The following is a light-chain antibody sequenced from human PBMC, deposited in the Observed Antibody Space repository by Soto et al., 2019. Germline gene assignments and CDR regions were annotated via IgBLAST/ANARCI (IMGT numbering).Light chain of an antibody. CDR1: QSVGSSY. Sequence: EIVLTQSPGTLSLSPGERATLSCRASQSVGSSYLAWYQQKPGQAPRLLIYRASSMATGIPDRFSGSGSGTDFTLTISRLEPDDFAVYYCQQCASSPYTFGQGTKLEIK. CDR2: RAS. V-gene: IGKV3-20*01. J-gene: IGKJ2*01. CDR3: QQCASSPYT.